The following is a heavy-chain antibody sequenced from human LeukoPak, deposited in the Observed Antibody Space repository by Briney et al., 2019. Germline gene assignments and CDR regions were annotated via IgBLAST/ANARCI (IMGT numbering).Heavy chain of an antibody. Sequence: GASVKVSCKVSGYTLTELSMHWVRQAPGKGLEWMGGFDPEDGETIYAQKFQGRVTMTEDTSTDTAYMELSSLRSEDTAVYYCATEPLSHSTYGDYGKWGQGTLVTVSS. CDR1: GYTLTELS. D-gene: IGHD4-17*01. J-gene: IGHJ4*02. CDR2: FDPEDGET. CDR3: ATEPLSHSTYGDYGK. V-gene: IGHV1-24*01.